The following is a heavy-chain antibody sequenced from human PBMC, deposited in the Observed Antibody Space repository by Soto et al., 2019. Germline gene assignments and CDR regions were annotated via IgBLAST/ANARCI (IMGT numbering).Heavy chain of an antibody. J-gene: IGHJ6*02. CDR3: ARTRSFTLGFYYDGMDV. CDR1: GYTFTDYW. Sequence: PGESLKISCKGSGYTFTDYWIGWVRQMPGKDLEWMGIIYPGDSDTGYSPSFQGQVTTSADKSLRTAYLQWTSLKASDTALYYCARTRSFTLGFYYDGMDVWGQGTTVTVS. CDR2: IYPGDSDT. D-gene: IGHD6-6*01. V-gene: IGHV5-51*01.